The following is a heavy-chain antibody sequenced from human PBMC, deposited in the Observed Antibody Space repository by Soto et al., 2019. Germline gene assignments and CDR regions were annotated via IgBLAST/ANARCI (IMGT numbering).Heavy chain of an antibody. Sequence: SETLSLTCAVYGGSFSGYYWSWIRQPPGKGLEWIGEINHSGSTNYNPSLKSRVTISVDTSKNQFSLKLSSVTAADTAVYYCARGRGWLDYWGQGTLVTVS. CDR1: GGSFSGYY. J-gene: IGHJ4*02. D-gene: IGHD6-19*01. CDR3: ARGRGWLDY. V-gene: IGHV4-34*01. CDR2: INHSGST.